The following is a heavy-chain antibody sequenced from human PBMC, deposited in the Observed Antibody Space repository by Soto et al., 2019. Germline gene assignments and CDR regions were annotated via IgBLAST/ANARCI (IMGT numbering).Heavy chain of an antibody. Sequence: QVQLQQWGAGLLKPSETLSLTCAVYGGSFSGYYWSWIRQPPGKGLEWIGEINHSGSTNYNPSLKSRVTISVDTSKHQFSLKLSSVTAADTAVYYCARGDEGGSYHFDYWGQGTLVTVSS. CDR2: INHSGST. J-gene: IGHJ4*02. CDR1: GGSFSGYY. CDR3: ARGDEGGSYHFDY. V-gene: IGHV4-34*01. D-gene: IGHD3-16*02.